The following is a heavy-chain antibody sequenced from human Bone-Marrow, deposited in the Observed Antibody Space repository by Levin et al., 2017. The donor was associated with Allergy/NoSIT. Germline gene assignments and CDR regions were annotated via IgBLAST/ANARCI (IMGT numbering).Heavy chain of an antibody. CDR3: ASSVPYSSSGLRQDYYYYGMDV. V-gene: IGHV4-34*01. CDR1: GGSFSGYY. CDR2: INHSGST. J-gene: IGHJ6*02. D-gene: IGHD6-6*01. Sequence: SETLSLTCAVYGGSFSGYYWSWIRQPPGKGLEWIGEINHSGSTNYNPSLKSRVTISVDTSKNQFSLKLSSVTAADTAVYYCASSVPYSSSGLRQDYYYYGMDVWGQGTTVTVSS.